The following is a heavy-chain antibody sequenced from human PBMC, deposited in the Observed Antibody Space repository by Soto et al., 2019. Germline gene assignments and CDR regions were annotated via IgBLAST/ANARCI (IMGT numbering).Heavy chain of an antibody. V-gene: IGHV1-8*01. Sequence: QVQLVQSGAEVKKPGASVKVSCKASGYTFTSYDINWVRQATGQGLEWMGWMNPNSGNTGYSQKFQGRVTMTRNTSLSTAYMELTSLRSEDTAAYYCAREAAAGHYYYYYMADWGNGTTVTVSS. CDR2: MNPNSGNT. D-gene: IGHD6-13*01. J-gene: IGHJ6*03. CDR3: AREAAAGHYYYYYMAD. CDR1: GYTFTSYD.